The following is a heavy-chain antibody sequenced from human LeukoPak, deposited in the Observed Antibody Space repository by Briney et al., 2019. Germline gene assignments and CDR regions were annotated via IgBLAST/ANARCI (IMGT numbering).Heavy chain of an antibody. V-gene: IGHV1-18*01. CDR1: GYTFTSYG. J-gene: IGHJ4*02. CDR3: ARDRPLWCSGGSCYPNFDY. D-gene: IGHD2-15*01. CDR2: ISAYNGNT. Sequence: ASVKVSCKASGYTFTSYGISWVRQSPGQGLEWMGWISAYNGNTNYAQKLQGRVTMTTDTSTSTAYMELRSLRSDDTAVYYCARDRPLWCSGGSCYPNFDYWGQGTLVTVSS.